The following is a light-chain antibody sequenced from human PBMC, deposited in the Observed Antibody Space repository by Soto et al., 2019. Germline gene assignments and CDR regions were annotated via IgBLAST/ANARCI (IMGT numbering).Light chain of an antibody. CDR1: QSVSSSY. CDR2: GAS. CDR3: QQYGSSPPIT. Sequence: EIVLTQSPGTLSLSPGERATLSCRAIQSVSSSYLAWYQQKPGQAPRLLIYGASSRATGIPDRFSGSGSRTDFTLTISRLEPEDFAVYYCQQYGSSPPITFGQGARLEIK. V-gene: IGKV3-20*01. J-gene: IGKJ5*01.